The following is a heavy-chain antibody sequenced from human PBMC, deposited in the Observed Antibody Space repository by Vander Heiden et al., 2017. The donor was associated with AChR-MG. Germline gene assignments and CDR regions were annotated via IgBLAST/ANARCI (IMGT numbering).Heavy chain of an antibody. D-gene: IGHD3-10*01. V-gene: IGHV3-33*01. CDR3: ARPRVRGATPLDY. CDR1: GFTFSSYG. Sequence: QVQLVESGGGVVQPGRSLRLSCAAAGFTFSSYGMHWVRQAPGKGLEWVAVIWYDGSNKYYADSVKGRFTISRDNSKNTLYLQMNGMRAEDTAVYYCARPRVRGATPLDYWGQGTLVTVSS. J-gene: IGHJ4*02. CDR2: IWYDGSNK.